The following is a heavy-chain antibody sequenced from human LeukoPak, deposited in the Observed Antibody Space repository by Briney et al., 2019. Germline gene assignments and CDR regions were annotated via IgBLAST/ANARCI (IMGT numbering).Heavy chain of an antibody. CDR3: ARATRVVTAILNWFDP. CDR2: ISAYNGNT. J-gene: IGHJ5*02. Sequence: ASVKVSCKASGYTFTSYGISWVRHAPGQGIEWMGWISAYNGNTNYAQKLQGRVTMTTDTSTSTAYMKLRSLRSDDTAVYYCARATRVVTAILNWFDPWGQGTLVTVS. D-gene: IGHD2-21*02. CDR1: GYTFTSYG. V-gene: IGHV1-18*01.